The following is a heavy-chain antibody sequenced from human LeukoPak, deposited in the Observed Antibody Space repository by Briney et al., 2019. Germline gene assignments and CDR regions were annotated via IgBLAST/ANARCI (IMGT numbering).Heavy chain of an antibody. Sequence: GGSLRLPCAASGFTFDDYAMHWVRQAPGKGLEWVSGISWNSGSIGYADSVKGRFTISRDNAKNSLYLQMNSLRAEDTALYYCAKGSGSGSYSVSYYFDYWGQGTLVTVSS. CDR3: AKGSGSGSYSVSYYFDY. CDR2: ISWNSGSI. V-gene: IGHV3-9*01. D-gene: IGHD1-26*01. CDR1: GFTFDDYA. J-gene: IGHJ4*02.